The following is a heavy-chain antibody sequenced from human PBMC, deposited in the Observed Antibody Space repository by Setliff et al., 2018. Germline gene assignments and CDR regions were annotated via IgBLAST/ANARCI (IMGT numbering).Heavy chain of an antibody. J-gene: IGHJ6*03. D-gene: IGHD1-7*01. CDR3: ASRTHPHVITGITQGGGWWYYYYMDV. V-gene: IGHV1-18*04. CDR2: ISAYNGNT. Sequence: ASVKVSCKGSGYTFSSHGYTWVRQAPGQALEWMGWISAYNGNTNYAQKFQDRVTITADRSTSTAYMELSSLRSEDTAVYYCASRTHPHVITGITQGGGWWYYYYMDVWGKGTTVTVSS. CDR1: GYTFSSHG.